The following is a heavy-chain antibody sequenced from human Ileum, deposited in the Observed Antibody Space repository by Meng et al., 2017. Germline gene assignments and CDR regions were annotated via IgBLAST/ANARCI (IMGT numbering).Heavy chain of an antibody. J-gene: IGHJ4*02. V-gene: IGHV4-59*01. CDR2: VRESGST. CDR3: ARGHYDSRGYSNAFDS. Sequence: GSLSLSCSVSGGSISSSCWSWLRQPPGKGPEWIGFVRESGSTDYHPSLKGRATISVDRASNQFSLKLNSVTAADTAVYYCARGHYDSRGYSNAFDSWGQGALVTVSS. CDR1: GGSISSSC. D-gene: IGHD3-22*01.